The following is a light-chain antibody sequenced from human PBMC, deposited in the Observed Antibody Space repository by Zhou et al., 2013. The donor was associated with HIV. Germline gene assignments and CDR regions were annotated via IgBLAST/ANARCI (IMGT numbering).Light chain of an antibody. CDR1: QGIGRA. CDR2: GVS. J-gene: IGKJ5*01. Sequence: AIRMTQSPSSFSASTGDRVTITCRTSQGIGRALAWYQQKPQKSPKLLIFGVSTLQTGVPSRFSGSGSGTDFTLTVSNLQPEDFATYFCQQFYSIPTTFGQGTRLEIK. CDR3: QQFYSIPTT. V-gene: IGKV1-13*02.